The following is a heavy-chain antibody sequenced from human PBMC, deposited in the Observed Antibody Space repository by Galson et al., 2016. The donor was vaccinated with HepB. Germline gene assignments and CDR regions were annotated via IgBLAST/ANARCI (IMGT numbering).Heavy chain of an antibody. D-gene: IGHD6-13*01. CDR3: MSYSDAWYSGF. V-gene: IGHV3-7*03. Sequence: SLRLSCAASGFIFSHHWMTWVRQAPGKGLEWVANIKQDGSGKYYVDSVKGRFTISRDNAKNSVYLQMNSLRGDDTAVYYCMSYSDAWYSGFWGQGTLVTVSS. J-gene: IGHJ4*02. CDR2: IKQDGSGK. CDR1: GFIFSHHW.